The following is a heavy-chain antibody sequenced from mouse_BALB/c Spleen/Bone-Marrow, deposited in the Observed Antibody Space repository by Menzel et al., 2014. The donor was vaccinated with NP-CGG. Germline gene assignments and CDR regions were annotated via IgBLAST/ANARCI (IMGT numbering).Heavy chain of an antibody. Sequence: VQLQQSGPELVKPGASVKISCKASGYTFTDYNMHWVKQSHGKSLEWIGYIYPYNGGTGYNQKFKSKATLTVDNSSSTAYMELRSLTSEDSAVYYCARELPWYFDVWGAGTTVTVSS. CDR3: ARELPWYFDV. CDR1: GYTFTDYN. D-gene: IGHD2-1*01. J-gene: IGHJ1*01. CDR2: IYPYNGGT. V-gene: IGHV1S29*02.